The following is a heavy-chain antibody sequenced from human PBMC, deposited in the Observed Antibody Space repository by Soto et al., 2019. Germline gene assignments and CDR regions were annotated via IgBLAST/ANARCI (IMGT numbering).Heavy chain of an antibody. V-gene: IGHV4-31*03. CDR2: IYYSGST. Sequence: SETLSLTCTVSGGSISSGGYYWSWIRQHPGKGPEWIGYIYYSGSTYYNPSLKSRVTISVDTSKNQFSLKLSSVTAADTAVYYCARGDITGSRYYYGSGSYYTTYYLAYWGQGTLVTVSS. D-gene: IGHD3-10*01. CDR3: ARGDITGSRYYYGSGSYYTTYYLAY. J-gene: IGHJ4*02. CDR1: GGSISSGGYY.